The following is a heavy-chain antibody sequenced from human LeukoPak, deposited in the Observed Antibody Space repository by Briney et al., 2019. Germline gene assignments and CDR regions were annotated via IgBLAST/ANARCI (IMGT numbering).Heavy chain of an antibody. V-gene: IGHV4-59*12. Sequence: SETLSLTCTVSNGSISGYYWGWIRQPPGKGLEWIGYVHYSGGTTYNPSLQSRVTMSVDTSQNQISLKLSSVTAADTAVYYCARDLGDGYNSVAFDIWGQGTMVTVSS. CDR2: VHYSGGT. CDR3: ARDLGDGYNSVAFDI. J-gene: IGHJ3*02. CDR1: NGSISGYY. D-gene: IGHD5-24*01.